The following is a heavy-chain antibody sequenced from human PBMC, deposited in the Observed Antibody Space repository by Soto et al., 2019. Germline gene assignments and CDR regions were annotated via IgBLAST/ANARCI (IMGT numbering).Heavy chain of an antibody. Sequence: PGESLKISCKTYGYSFISYCVAWVRQNPGKGLEWMGTFYPGDSTSTYSPAFQGQVTISVDKSISTAYLHLSSLKASDTAMYYCARIIGYCRNNDCSWTFDIWGQGTTVTVSS. CDR3: ARIIGYCRNNDCSWTFDI. V-gene: IGHV5-51*01. J-gene: IGHJ3*02. D-gene: IGHD2-2*03. CDR1: GYSFISYC. CDR2: FYPGDSTS.